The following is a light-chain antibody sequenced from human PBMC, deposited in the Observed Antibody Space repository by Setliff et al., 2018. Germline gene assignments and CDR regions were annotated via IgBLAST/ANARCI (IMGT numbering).Light chain of an antibody. V-gene: IGLV2-14*01. J-gene: IGLJ2*01. Sequence: QSALTQPAAVSGSPGQSITISCTGTSSDVGGYDYVSWYQQYPGKAPKLMIYEVSKRPSGVSDRFSGSKSANTASLTISGLQTEDEADYYCLSYTSKTTHALFGGGTKVTVL. CDR2: EVS. CDR3: LSYTSKTTHAL. CDR1: SSDVGGYDY.